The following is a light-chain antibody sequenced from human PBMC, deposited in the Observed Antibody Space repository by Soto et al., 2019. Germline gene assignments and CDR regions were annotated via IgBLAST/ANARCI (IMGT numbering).Light chain of an antibody. Sequence: ILMTQSPVTLSVSPGDSATLSCRASKSIGSNLAWYQQKPGQAPRLLIYAASTRVTGLPGRFSGRGSGTEFTLTISGLQSEDFASYYCQQYTNWPPITFGQGTRLEIK. J-gene: IGKJ5*01. V-gene: IGKV3-15*01. CDR3: QQYTNWPPIT. CDR1: KSIGSN. CDR2: AAS.